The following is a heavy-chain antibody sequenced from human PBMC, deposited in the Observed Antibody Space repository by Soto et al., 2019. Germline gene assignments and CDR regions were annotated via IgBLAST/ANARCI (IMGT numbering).Heavy chain of an antibody. CDR1: GFTFGDYT. CDR2: IRSKAYGGTT. D-gene: IGHD3-3*02. J-gene: IGHJ6*02. Sequence: GGSLRLSCVASGFTFGDYTMSWFRQAPGGGLEWVSFIRSKAYGGTTEYAASVKGRFTISRDDSKSIAYLQMNSLKSEDTAVYYCARDLASSDTDDLYGMDGWGQGTTVTVSS. CDR3: ARDLASSDTDDLYGMDG. V-gene: IGHV3-49*03.